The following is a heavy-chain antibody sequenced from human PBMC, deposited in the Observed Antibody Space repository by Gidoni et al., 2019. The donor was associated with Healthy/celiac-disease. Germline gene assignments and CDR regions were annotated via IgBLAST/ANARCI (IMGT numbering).Heavy chain of an antibody. CDR2: ISYDGSNK. Sequence: QVQLVESGGGVVQPGRSLRLSCAASGFTFRSYAMHWVRQAPGKGLEWVAVISYDGSNKYYADSVKGRFTISRDNSKNTLYLQMNSLRAEDTAVYYCAREVYSYGLGRGFGYWGQGTLVTVSS. V-gene: IGHV3-30-3*01. J-gene: IGHJ4*02. CDR1: GFTFRSYA. D-gene: IGHD5-18*01. CDR3: AREVYSYGLGRGFGY.